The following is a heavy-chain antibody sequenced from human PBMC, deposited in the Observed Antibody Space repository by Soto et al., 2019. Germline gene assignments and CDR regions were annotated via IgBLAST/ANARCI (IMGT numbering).Heavy chain of an antibody. D-gene: IGHD1-1*01. V-gene: IGHV3-48*02. CDR1: GFNFRTYS. CDR3: ASLQLGRGKNFDF. J-gene: IGHJ4*02. CDR2: ISESSIAI. Sequence: EVQLVESGGGLVQPGGSLRLSCAASGFNFRTYSMNWVRQAPGKGLEWISYISESSIAIYYADSVKGRFTISRDNGKNSLYLQMNSLRDKDTAVYYCASLQLGRGKNFDFWGQGTPVTVSS.